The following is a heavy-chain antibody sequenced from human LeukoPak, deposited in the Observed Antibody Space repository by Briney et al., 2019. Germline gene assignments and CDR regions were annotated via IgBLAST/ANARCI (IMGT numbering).Heavy chain of an antibody. CDR2: IGSSTSI. J-gene: IGHJ4*02. CDR1: GFTFSSHS. V-gene: IGHV3-21*01. CDR3: ARESQEAFDY. Sequence: GGSLRLSCAASGFTFSSHSMNWVRQAPGKGLEWVSAIGSSTSIYYADSVRGRFTVSRDNAKNSLYLQMNSLRAEDTAVYYCARESQEAFDYWGQGTLVTVSS.